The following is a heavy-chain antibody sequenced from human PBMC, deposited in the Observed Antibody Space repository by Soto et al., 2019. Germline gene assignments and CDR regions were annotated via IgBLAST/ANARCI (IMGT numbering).Heavy chain of an antibody. J-gene: IGHJ3*02. CDR2: MSHSGGT. V-gene: IGHV4-34*01. CDR1: GGSVNSGNYY. CDR3: ARVERGTATTVVDAFDI. Sequence: QVQLQQWSAGLLKPSETLSLTCAVFGGSVNSGNYYWSWIRQPPGKGLEWIGEMSHSGGTHFNPSLKSRVTISVDTSKNQFSLKMSSVTAADTALYYCARVERGTATTVVDAFDIWGPGTMVIVSS. D-gene: IGHD1-1*01.